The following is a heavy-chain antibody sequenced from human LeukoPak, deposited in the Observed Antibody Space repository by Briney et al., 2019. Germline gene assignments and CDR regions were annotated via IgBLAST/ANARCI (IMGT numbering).Heavy chain of an antibody. Sequence: SSVKVSCKASGGTFSSYAISWVRQAPGQGLEWMGGIIPIFGTANYAQKFQGRVTITADESTSTAYMELSSLRSEDTAVYYRARSGREDPGWYYFDYWGQGTLVTVSS. CDR3: ARSGREDPGWYYFDY. J-gene: IGHJ4*02. CDR2: IIPIFGTA. V-gene: IGHV1-69*01. D-gene: IGHD2-15*01. CDR1: GGTFSSYA.